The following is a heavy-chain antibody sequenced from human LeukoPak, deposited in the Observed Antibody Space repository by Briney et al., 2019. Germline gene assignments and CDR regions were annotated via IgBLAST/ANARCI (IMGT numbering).Heavy chain of an antibody. Sequence: SVKVSCKASGGTFSSYAISWVRQAPGQGLEWMGGIIPIFGTANYAQKFQGRVTITADESTSTAYMELSSLRSEDTAVYYCARTLDIVVVPAAKVQGYYYYMDVWGKGATVTVSS. V-gene: IGHV1-69*13. CDR3: ARTLDIVVVPAAKVQGYYYYMDV. D-gene: IGHD2-2*03. J-gene: IGHJ6*03. CDR2: IIPIFGTA. CDR1: GGTFSSYA.